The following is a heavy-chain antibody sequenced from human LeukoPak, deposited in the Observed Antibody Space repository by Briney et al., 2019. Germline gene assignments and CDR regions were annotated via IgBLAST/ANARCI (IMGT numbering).Heavy chain of an antibody. Sequence: AASVKVSCKASGYTFTGYYMHWVRQAPGQGLEWMGWINPNSGGTNYAQKFQGRVTMTRDTSISTAYMELSRLRSDDTAVYYCAREEGGSSAEYFQHWGQGTLVTVSS. V-gene: IGHV1-2*02. CDR3: AREEGGSSAEYFQH. CDR1: GYTFTGYY. D-gene: IGHD6-6*01. J-gene: IGHJ1*01. CDR2: INPNSGGT.